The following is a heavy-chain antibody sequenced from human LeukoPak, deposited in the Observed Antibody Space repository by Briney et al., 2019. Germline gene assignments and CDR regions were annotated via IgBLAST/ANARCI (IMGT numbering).Heavy chain of an antibody. J-gene: IGHJ3*02. Sequence: SQTLSLTCTVSGGSISSGSYYWSWIRQPAGKGLEWIGRIYTSGSTNYNPSLKSRVTISVDTSKNQFSLKLSSVTAADTAVYYCARGSVLDIDIVVVPAAMRVPLDAFDIWGQGTMVTVSS. V-gene: IGHV4-61*02. CDR3: ARGSVLDIDIVVVPAAMRVPLDAFDI. D-gene: IGHD2-2*01. CDR1: GGSISSGSYY. CDR2: IYTSGST.